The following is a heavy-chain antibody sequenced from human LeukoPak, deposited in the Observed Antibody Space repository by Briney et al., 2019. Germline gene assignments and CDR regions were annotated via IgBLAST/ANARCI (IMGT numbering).Heavy chain of an antibody. V-gene: IGHV4-4*02. CDR1: GGSISSSNW. Sequence: SGTLSLTCAVSGGSISSSNWWSWVRQPPGKGLEWIGEIYHSGSTNYNPSLKSRVTISVDKSKNQFSLKLSSVTAADTAVYYCAREPNRDYAYYYGMDVWGKGTTVTVSS. CDR3: AREPNRDYAYYYGMDV. CDR2: IYHSGST. D-gene: IGHD4-17*01. J-gene: IGHJ6*04.